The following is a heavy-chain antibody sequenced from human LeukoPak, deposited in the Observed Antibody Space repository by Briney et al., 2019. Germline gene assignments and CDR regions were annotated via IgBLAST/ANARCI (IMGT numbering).Heavy chain of an antibody. J-gene: IGHJ4*02. CDR1: GFTFSTYA. V-gene: IGHV3-23*01. Sequence: GGSLRLSCAASGFTFSTYAMSWVRQAPGKGLEWVSAIIDSGGSAFYADSVKGRFTISRDNSKNTLYLQMNSLRAEDTAVYYCAKRYSCSSRTSYFFDYWGQGTLVTVSS. D-gene: IGHD6-6*01. CDR3: AKRYSCSSRTSYFFDY. CDR2: IIDSGGSA.